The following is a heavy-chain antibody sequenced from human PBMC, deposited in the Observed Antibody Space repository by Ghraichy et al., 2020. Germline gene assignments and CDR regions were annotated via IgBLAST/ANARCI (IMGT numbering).Heavy chain of an antibody. Sequence: GESLNISCEGSGFIFSDYAINWVRQVPGKGLEYVSGIGGSGRQTQYADSVKGRFTISRDNSKNTLYLQMTRLRAEDTAVYYCAKDRLNHTGSAWIEYYYYSMDVWGHGTAVTVSS. V-gene: IGHV3-23*01. CDR3: AKDRLNHTGSAWIEYYYYSMDV. CDR2: IGGSGRQT. CDR1: GFIFSDYA. D-gene: IGHD1-26*01. J-gene: IGHJ6*02.